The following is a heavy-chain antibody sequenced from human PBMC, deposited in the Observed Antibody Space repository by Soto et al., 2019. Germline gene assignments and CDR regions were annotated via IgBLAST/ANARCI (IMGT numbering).Heavy chain of an antibody. V-gene: IGHV1-69*13. CDR2: IIPIFGTA. J-gene: IGHJ6*02. CDR1: GGTFSSYA. CDR3: AREGTDIVVVPAAPYGMDV. Sequence: SVKVSCKASGGTFSSYAISWVRQAPGQGLEWMGGIIPIFGTANYAQKFQGRVTITADESTSTAYMELSSLRSEDTAVYYCAREGTDIVVVPAAPYGMDVWGQGTTVTV. D-gene: IGHD2-2*01.